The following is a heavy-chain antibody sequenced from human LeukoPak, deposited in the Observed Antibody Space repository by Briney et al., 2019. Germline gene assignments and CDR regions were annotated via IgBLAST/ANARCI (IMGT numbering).Heavy chain of an antibody. CDR1: GYTFTGYY. V-gene: IGHV1-2*02. CDR2: INPNSGGT. J-gene: IGHJ3*02. D-gene: IGHD6-13*01. CDR3: ARIPSMGIAAAGTEAFDI. Sequence: APVKVSCKASGYTFTGYYIHWVRQAPGQGLEWMGWINPNSGGTKYAQKFQGRVTMTRDTSISTAYMEVSRLRSDDTAVYYGARIPSMGIAAAGTEAFDIWGQGTMVTVSS.